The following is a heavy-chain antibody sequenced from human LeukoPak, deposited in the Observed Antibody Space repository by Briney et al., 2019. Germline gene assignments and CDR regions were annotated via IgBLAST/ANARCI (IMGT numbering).Heavy chain of an antibody. Sequence: KPSETLSLTCTVSGGSISTYYWSWIRQPPGKGLEWIGYIYYSGTTNYNPSLKSRVTISVDTSKNQVSLKLTSVTAADTAVYYCAGTYSSGWAVYYYYGMDVWGQGTTVSVSS. J-gene: IGHJ6*02. D-gene: IGHD6-19*01. CDR1: GGSISTYY. V-gene: IGHV4-59*01. CDR2: IYYSGTT. CDR3: AGTYSSGWAVYYYYGMDV.